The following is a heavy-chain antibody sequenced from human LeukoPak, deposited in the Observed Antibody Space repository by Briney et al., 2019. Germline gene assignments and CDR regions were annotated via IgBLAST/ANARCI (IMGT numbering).Heavy chain of an antibody. J-gene: IGHJ6*04. D-gene: IGHD4-17*01. V-gene: IGHV4-59*08. CDR1: GGSLNGYY. Sequence: SETLSLTCTVSGGSLNGYYWGWIRQPPGRGLECIGYIHSSEGTAHNASLKSRLTISLDTSKNQFSLTLSSVTAADTAVYYCARHVYGEGMVVWGKGTTVTVSS. CDR2: IHSSEGT. CDR3: ARHVYGEGMVV.